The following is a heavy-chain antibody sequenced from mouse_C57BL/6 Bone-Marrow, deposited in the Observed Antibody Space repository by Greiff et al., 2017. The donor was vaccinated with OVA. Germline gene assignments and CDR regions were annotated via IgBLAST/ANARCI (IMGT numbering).Heavy chain of an antibody. CDR3: ARDYYGSSYWYFDV. CDR2: IWSGGST. Sequence: VQLQQSGPGLVQPSQRLSITCTVSGFSFTSYGVHWVRQSPGKGLEWLGVIWSGGSTDYNAAFISRLSISKDNSKNQDFVKMNRLQADDTAIYYCARDYYGSSYWYFDVWGTGTTVTVSS. D-gene: IGHD1-1*01. J-gene: IGHJ1*03. CDR1: GFSFTSYG. V-gene: IGHV2-2*01.